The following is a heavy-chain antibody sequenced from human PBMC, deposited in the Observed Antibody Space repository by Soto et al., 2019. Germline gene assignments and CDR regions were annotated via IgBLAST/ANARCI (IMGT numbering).Heavy chain of an antibody. Sequence: QVQLVQSGAEVKKPGASVKVSCKASGYTFTSYGISWVRQAPGQGLEWMGWISAYNGNTNYAQKLQGRVTMTTDTPTSTAYMELRSLRSDDTAVYYCARDRSSSSWYGGRWFDPWGQGTLVTVSS. CDR2: ISAYNGNT. V-gene: IGHV1-18*01. D-gene: IGHD6-13*01. CDR3: ARDRSSSSWYGGRWFDP. CDR1: GYTFTSYG. J-gene: IGHJ5*02.